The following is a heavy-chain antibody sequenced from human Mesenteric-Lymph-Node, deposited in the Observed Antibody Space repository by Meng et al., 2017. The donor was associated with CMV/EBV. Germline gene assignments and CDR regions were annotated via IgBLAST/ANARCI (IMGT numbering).Heavy chain of an antibody. D-gene: IGHD4-17*01. CDR3: AREQNYGDFYYYYYGLDV. Sequence: ASVKVSCKASGYSFINHGISWVRQAPGQGLEWMGWISVYNGNTNYAQKFQGRVTMTTDTSTNTAYMELRSLRSDDTAVYYCAREQNYGDFYYYYYGLDVWGQGTTVTVSS. CDR1: GYSFINHG. CDR2: ISVYNGNT. V-gene: IGHV1-18*01. J-gene: IGHJ6*02.